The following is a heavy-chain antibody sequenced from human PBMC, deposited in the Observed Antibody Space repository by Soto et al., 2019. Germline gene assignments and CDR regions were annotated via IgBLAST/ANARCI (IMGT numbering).Heavy chain of an antibody. CDR1: GFTFSSYA. Sequence: EVQLLESGGGLVQPGGSLRLSCAASGFTFSSYAMSWVRQAPGKGLEWVSAISGSGGSTYYADSVKGRFTISRDNSKNTLYLQLNSLRAEDTAVYYCAKDPAKQRTRIAAPGDDRGPHRQDYWGQGTLVTVSS. D-gene: IGHD6-13*01. J-gene: IGHJ4*02. V-gene: IGHV3-23*01. CDR2: ISGSGGST. CDR3: AKDPAKQRTRIAAPGDDRGPHRQDY.